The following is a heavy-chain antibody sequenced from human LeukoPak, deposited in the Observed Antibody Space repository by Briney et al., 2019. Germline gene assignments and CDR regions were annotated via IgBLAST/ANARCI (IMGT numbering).Heavy chain of an antibody. J-gene: IGHJ3*02. CDR1: GFTFSSYA. CDR2: ISYDGSNK. V-gene: IGHV3-30-3*01. Sequence: GGSLRLSCAASGFTFSSYAMHWVRQAPGKGLEWVAVISYDGSNKYYADSVKGRVTISRDNSKNKLYLQVNSLRAEDTAVYYCARDRIRTDFWSGYPAAFDIWGQGTMVTVSS. CDR3: ARDRIRTDFWSGYPAAFDI. D-gene: IGHD3-3*01.